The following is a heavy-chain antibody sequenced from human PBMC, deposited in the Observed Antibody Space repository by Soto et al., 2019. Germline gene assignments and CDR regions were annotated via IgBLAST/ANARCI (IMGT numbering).Heavy chain of an antibody. Sequence: SETLSLTCTVSGGSVSSGDYFWSWIRQPPGKGLEWIGYIYYSGSTYYNPSLESRVTISVDTSKNQFSLKLSSVTAADTAVYYCARAAYSSSSSYFDYWGQGTLVTVSS. V-gene: IGHV4-30-4*01. J-gene: IGHJ4*02. CDR2: IYYSGST. CDR1: GGSVSSGDYF. CDR3: ARAAYSSSSSYFDY. D-gene: IGHD6-6*01.